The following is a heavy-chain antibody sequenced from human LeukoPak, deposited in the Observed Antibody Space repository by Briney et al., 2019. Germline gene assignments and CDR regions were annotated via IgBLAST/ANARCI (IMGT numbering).Heavy chain of an antibody. D-gene: IGHD6-19*01. CDR1: GYTFTGYY. CDR2: INPNSGGT. Sequence: ASVKVSCKASGYTFTGYYMHWVRQAPGQGLEWMGRINPNSGGTNYAQKFQGRVTMTRDTSISTAYMELSRLRSDDTAVYYCARDLKGIAVAEDYWGQGTLVIVSS. CDR3: ARDLKGIAVAEDY. J-gene: IGHJ4*02. V-gene: IGHV1-2*06.